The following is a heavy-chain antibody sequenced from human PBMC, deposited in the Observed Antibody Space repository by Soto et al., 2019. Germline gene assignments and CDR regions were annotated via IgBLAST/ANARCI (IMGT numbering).Heavy chain of an antibody. D-gene: IGHD1-26*01. J-gene: IGHJ6*02. CDR1: GYTFTGHY. Sequence: ASVKVSCKASGYTFTGHYMQWVRQAPGQGLEWMGWINPNSGDTNYAQKFQGRVTMTRDTSISTVYMELSRLRSDDTALYYCAGGGGGGVGYRGGAGGPYVDVWGQGTTVTVSS. CDR2: INPNSGDT. CDR3: AGGGGGGVGYRGGAGGPYVDV. V-gene: IGHV1-2*02.